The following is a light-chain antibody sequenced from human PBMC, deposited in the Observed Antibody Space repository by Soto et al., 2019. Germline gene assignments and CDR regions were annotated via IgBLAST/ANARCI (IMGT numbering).Light chain of an antibody. Sequence: EILMTQSPATLSVSPGKRVTFSCRASQSVSYYLAWYQQKPGQAPRLLIYDASTRATGVPVRFSGSGSGTEFTLTISSLQSEDFGVYYCHQSNDWWTFGQGTKVDIK. V-gene: IGKV3-15*01. CDR1: QSVSYY. J-gene: IGKJ1*01. CDR3: HQSNDWWT. CDR2: DAS.